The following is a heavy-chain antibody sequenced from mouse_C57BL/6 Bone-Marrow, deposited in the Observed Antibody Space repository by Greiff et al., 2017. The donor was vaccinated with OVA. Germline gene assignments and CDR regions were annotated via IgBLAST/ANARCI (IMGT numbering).Heavy chain of an antibody. Sequence: EVQLQQSGAELVRPGASVKLSCTASGFNIKDGYMHWVKQRPEQGLEWIGWIDPENGDTEYASKFQGKATITADTSSNTAYLQLSSLTSEDTAVYYCTSFYYDYDALLYYFDYWGQGTTLTVSS. CDR3: TSFYYDYDALLYYFDY. CDR1: GFNIKDGY. J-gene: IGHJ2*01. CDR2: IDPENGDT. V-gene: IGHV14-4*01. D-gene: IGHD2-4*01.